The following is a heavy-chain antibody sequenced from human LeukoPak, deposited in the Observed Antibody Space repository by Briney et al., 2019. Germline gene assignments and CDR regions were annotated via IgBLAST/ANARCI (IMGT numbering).Heavy chain of an antibody. CDR3: ARGLGVVTAQSEQPKPRYFDL. D-gene: IGHD2-21*02. CDR1: GYTFISYG. J-gene: IGHJ2*01. Sequence: ASVKVSCKASGYTFISYGISWVRQAPGQGLEWMGWISGYNGNTDYAQNLQGRVTMTTDTSTSTAYMELRSLRSDDTAVYYCARGLGVVTAQSEQPKPRYFDLWGRGTQVTVSS. V-gene: IGHV1-18*01. CDR2: ISGYNGNT.